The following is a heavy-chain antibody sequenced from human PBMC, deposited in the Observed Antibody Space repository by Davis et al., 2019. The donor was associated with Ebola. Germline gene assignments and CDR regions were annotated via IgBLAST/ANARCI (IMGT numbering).Heavy chain of an antibody. Sequence: GESLKISCAASGFTFDDYAMHWVRQPPGKGLEWVSSVTGSGRTTYYADSVKGRFIISRDNSNNAVFLQITSLRVEDTAVYYCAKPHQDRPTGIEYWGQGVLVTVSS. CDR1: GFTFDDYA. D-gene: IGHD4-17*01. J-gene: IGHJ4*02. V-gene: IGHV3-23*01. CDR2: VTGSGRTT. CDR3: AKPHQDRPTGIEY.